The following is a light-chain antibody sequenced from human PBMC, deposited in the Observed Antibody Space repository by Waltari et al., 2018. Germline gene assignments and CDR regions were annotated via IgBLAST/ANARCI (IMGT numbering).Light chain of an antibody. J-gene: IGLJ1*01. CDR1: SSHVDCYEY. Sequence: SALPQPAPSSGSPGQSITIYCTWSSSHVDCYEYVSWYQQHPGKAPKLIIYDVSKRPSGVSNRFSGSTSGYTASLTISGLQSEDEADYYCCSYTTTDTYVFGSGTKVTVL. V-gene: IGLV2-14*03. CDR3: CSYTTTDTYV. CDR2: DVS.